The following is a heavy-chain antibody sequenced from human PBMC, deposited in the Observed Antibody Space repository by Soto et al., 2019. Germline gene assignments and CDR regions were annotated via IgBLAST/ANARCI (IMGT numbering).Heavy chain of an antibody. D-gene: IGHD2-21*02. V-gene: IGHV4-34*01. CDR2: INHSGST. CDR1: GGSFSGYY. J-gene: IGHJ4*02. CDR3: ARTDIGAGDSIFDY. Sequence: PSETLSLTCAVYGGSFSGYYWSWIRQPPGKGLEWIGEINHSGSTNYNPSLKSRVTISVDTSKNQFSLKLSSVTAADTAVYYCARTDIGAGDSIFDYWGQGTLVTVSS.